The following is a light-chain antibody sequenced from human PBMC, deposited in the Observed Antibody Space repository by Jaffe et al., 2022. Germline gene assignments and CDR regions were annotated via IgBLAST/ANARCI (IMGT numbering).Light chain of an antibody. CDR1: SSDVGHY. V-gene: IGLV2-14*03. CDR2: DVS. Sequence: QSALTQPASVSGSPGQSITISCTGTSSDVGHYVSWYQQHPGKAPKLMINDVSNRPSGVSNRFSGSKSGNTASLTISGLQAEDEADYYCSSYTSSGTLIFGTGTQVTVL. CDR3: SSYTSSGTLI. J-gene: IGLJ1*01.